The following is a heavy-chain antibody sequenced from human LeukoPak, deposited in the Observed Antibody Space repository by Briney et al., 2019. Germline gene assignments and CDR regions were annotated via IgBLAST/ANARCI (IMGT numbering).Heavy chain of an antibody. CDR3: AKWELYSGFYYIDY. V-gene: IGHV3-7*02. D-gene: IGHD1-26*01. J-gene: IGHJ4*02. CDR1: RFTFSSYW. CDR2: IKPGGSLI. Sequence: GGSLRLSCAASRFTFSSYWMTWVRQGPGKGLEWVANIKPGGSLIYYVDSVKGRFTISRDNAKNSLYLQMNSLRAEDTAVYYCAKWELYSGFYYIDYWGQGTLATVSS.